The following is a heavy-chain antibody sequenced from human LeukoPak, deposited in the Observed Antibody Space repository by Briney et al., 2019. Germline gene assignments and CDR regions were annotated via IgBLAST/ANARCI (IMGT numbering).Heavy chain of an antibody. J-gene: IGHJ6*03. Sequence: GGSLRLSCAASGFTFSSYGMYWVRQAPGKGLEWVSFIRYDGSNKYYADSVKGRFTISRDNSKNTLYLQMKSLRAEDTAVYYCAKGGGYEAQYYYYYLDVWGKGTTVTISS. CDR1: GFTFSSYG. V-gene: IGHV3-30*02. CDR2: IRYDGSNK. CDR3: AKGGGYEAQYYYYYLDV. D-gene: IGHD5-12*01.